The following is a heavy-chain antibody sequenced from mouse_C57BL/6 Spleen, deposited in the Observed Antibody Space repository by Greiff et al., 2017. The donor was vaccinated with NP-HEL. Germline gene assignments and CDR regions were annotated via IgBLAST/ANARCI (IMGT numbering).Heavy chain of an antibody. CDR2: IYPGSGST. J-gene: IGHJ3*01. CDR1: GYTFTSYW. CDR3: ARQHYGSSNAWFAY. D-gene: IGHD1-1*01. V-gene: IGHV1-55*01. Sequence: QVQLQQSGAELVKPGASVKMSCKASGYTFTSYWITWVKQRPGQGLEWIGDIYPGSGSTNYNEKFKSKATLTVDTSSSTAYMQLSSLTSEDSAVYYCARQHYGSSNAWFAYWGQGTLVTVSA.